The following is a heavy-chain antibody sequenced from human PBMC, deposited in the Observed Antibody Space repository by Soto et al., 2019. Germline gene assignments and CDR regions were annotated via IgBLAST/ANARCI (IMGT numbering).Heavy chain of an antibody. CDR2: IYYSGST. CDR3: ARDPFGELGFAP. D-gene: IGHD3-10*01. Sequence: SETLSLTCTVSGGSISSYYWSWIRQPPGKGLEWIGYIYYSGSTNYNPSLKSRVTISVDTSKNQFSLKLSSVTAADTAVYYCARDPFGELGFAPWGQGTLVTVSS. V-gene: IGHV4-59*01. CDR1: GGSISSYY. J-gene: IGHJ5*02.